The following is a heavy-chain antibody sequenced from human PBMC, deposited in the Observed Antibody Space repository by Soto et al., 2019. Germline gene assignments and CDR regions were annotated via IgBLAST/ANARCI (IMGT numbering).Heavy chain of an antibody. CDR3: ARGYSSSWYPDEYNWFDP. Sequence: ASVKVSCKASGYTFTSYGISWVRQAPGQGLEWMGWISAYNGNTNYAQKLQGRVTMTTDTSTGTAYMGLRSLRSDDTAVYYCARGYSSSWYPDEYNWFDPWGQGTLVTVSS. J-gene: IGHJ5*02. D-gene: IGHD6-13*01. CDR2: ISAYNGNT. CDR1: GYTFTSYG. V-gene: IGHV1-18*01.